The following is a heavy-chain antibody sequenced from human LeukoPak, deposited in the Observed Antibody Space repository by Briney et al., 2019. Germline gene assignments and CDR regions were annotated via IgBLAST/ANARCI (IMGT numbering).Heavy chain of an antibody. CDR1: GFTFSSYW. Sequence: PGGSLRLSCAAAGFTFSSYWMSWVRQAPGKGLDWVANIKQDGSEKYYVDSVKGRFTISRDNAKNSLYLQMNSLRAEDTAVYYCARDHDYGDYGVGYWGQGTLVTVSS. J-gene: IGHJ4*02. CDR2: IKQDGSEK. CDR3: ARDHDYGDYGVGY. D-gene: IGHD4-17*01. V-gene: IGHV3-7*01.